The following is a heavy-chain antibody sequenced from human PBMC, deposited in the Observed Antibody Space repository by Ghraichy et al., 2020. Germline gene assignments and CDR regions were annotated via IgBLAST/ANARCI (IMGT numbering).Heavy chain of an antibody. V-gene: IGHV3-23*01. D-gene: IGHD2-2*02. J-gene: IGHJ4*02. CDR2: ISGSGGST. CDR1: GFTFSSYA. Sequence: GGSLRLSCAASGFTFSSYAMSWVRQAPGKGLEWVSAISGSGGSTYYADSVKGRFTISRDNSKNTLYLQMNSLRAEDTAVYYCAKRPPPFCSSTSCYMGFDYWGQGTLVTVSS. CDR3: AKRPPPFCSSTSCYMGFDY.